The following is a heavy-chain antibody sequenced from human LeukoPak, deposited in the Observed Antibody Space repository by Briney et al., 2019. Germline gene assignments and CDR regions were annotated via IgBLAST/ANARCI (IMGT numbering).Heavy chain of an antibody. CDR3: AKVGPTGWYFDL. Sequence: GGSLRLSCVASGFTFSSYSLSWVRQAPGKGLEWVSYISSGSSSIYYADSVKGRFTVSRDNAKNSLYLQMNSLRAEDTAVYYCAKVGPTGWYFDLWGRGTLATVSS. D-gene: IGHD1-1*01. CDR1: GFTFSSYS. J-gene: IGHJ2*01. V-gene: IGHV3-48*04. CDR2: ISSGSSSI.